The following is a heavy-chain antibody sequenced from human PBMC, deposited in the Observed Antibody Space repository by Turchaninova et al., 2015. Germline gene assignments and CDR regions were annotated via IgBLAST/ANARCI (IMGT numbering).Heavy chain of an antibody. CDR2: LAYDGSNK. CDR3: ARDCLRYYDFWSGYYTVIPYYYYGMDV. D-gene: IGHD3-3*01. J-gene: IGHJ6*02. Sequence: VESWGGVVQPGRSLRLSCAASGFTFSSYAMHWVRQAPGKGREWLAVLAYDGSNKYYADSGKGRLTISRDNSKNTLYLQMNSLRAEDTAVYYCARDCLRYYDFWSGYYTVIPYYYYGMDVWGQGTTVTVSS. V-gene: IGHV3-30-3*01. CDR1: GFTFSSYA.